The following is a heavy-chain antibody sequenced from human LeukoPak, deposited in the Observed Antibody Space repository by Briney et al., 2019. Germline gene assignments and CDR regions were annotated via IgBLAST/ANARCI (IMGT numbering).Heavy chain of an antibody. CDR3: AREMRTYYYDSSGYFDY. D-gene: IGHD3-22*01. J-gene: IGHJ4*02. Sequence: PSETLSLTCTVSGGSISSSSYYWGWIRQSPGKGLEWIGYIYYSGSTYYNPSLKSRVTISVDTSKNQFSLKLSSVTAADTAVYYCAREMRTYYYDSSGYFDYWGQGTLVTVSS. CDR1: GGSISSSSYY. V-gene: IGHV4-31*03. CDR2: IYYSGST.